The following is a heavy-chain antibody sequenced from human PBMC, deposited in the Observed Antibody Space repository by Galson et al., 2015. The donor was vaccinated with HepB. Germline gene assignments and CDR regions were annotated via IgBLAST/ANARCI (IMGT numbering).Heavy chain of an antibody. J-gene: IGHJ6*02. Sequence: SVKVSCKASGYTFTSYYMHWVRQAPGQGLEWMGWINPNSGGTNYAQKFQGRVTMTRDTSISTAYMELSRLRSDDTAVYYCARHPGVPSYYYYYGMDVWGQGTTVTVSS. D-gene: IGHD3-3*01. CDR1: GYTFTSYY. CDR2: INPNSGGT. CDR3: ARHPGVPSYYYYYGMDV. V-gene: IGHV1-2*02.